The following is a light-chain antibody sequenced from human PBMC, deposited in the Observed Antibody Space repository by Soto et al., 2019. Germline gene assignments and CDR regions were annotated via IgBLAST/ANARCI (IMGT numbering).Light chain of an antibody. CDR2: ASS. CDR3: SSYAGSKNYVI. CDR1: SSDVGSYNY. J-gene: IGLJ2*01. V-gene: IGLV2-14*01. Sequence: QSALTQPASVSGSPGQSITISCTGTSSDVGSYNYVSWYQHHPGKAPRLMIYASSNRPSGVSHRFSGSRSGNTASLTISGLQAEDEADYYCSSYAGSKNYVIFGGGTKLTVL.